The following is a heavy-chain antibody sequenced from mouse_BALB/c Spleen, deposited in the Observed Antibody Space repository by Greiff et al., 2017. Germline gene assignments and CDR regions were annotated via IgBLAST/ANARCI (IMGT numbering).Heavy chain of an antibody. CDR3: ARKKYGKAMDY. J-gene: IGHJ4*01. CDR2: IDPENGNT. Sequence: EVKLQESGAELVRPGALVKLSCKASGFNIKDYYMHWVKQRPEQGLEWIGWIDPENGNTIYDPKFQGKASITADTSSNTAYLQLSSLTSEDTAVYYCARKKYGKAMDYWGQGTSVTVSS. CDR1: GFNIKDYY. D-gene: IGHD2-10*02. V-gene: IGHV14-1*02.